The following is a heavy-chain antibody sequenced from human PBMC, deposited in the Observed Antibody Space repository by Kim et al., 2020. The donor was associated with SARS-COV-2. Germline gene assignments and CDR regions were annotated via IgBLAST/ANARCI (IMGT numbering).Heavy chain of an antibody. V-gene: IGHV3-30-3*01. CDR2: ISYDGSNK. J-gene: IGHJ5*02. CDR3: ASDGAYCGGDCSPP. D-gene: IGHD2-21*02. CDR1: GFTFSSYA. Sequence: GGSLRLSCAASGFTFSSYAMHWVRQAPGKGLEWVAVISYDGSNKYYADSVKGRFTISRDNSKNTLYLQMNSLRAEDTAVYYCASDGAYCGGDCSPPWGQGTLVTVSS.